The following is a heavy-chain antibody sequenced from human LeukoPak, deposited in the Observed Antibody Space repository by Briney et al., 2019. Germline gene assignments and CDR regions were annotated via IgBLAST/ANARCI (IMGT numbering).Heavy chain of an antibody. D-gene: IGHD6-6*01. CDR2: ISYDGSNK. CDR1: GFTFSSYG. V-gene: IGHV3-30*18. CDR3: AKDIDYSSSSFDY. Sequence: GGSLRLSCAATGFTFSSYGMHWVRQAPGKGLEWVAVISYDGSNKYYADSVKGRFTISRDNSQITLYLQMNSLRAEDTAVYYCAKDIDYSSSSFDYWGQGTLVTVSS. J-gene: IGHJ4*02.